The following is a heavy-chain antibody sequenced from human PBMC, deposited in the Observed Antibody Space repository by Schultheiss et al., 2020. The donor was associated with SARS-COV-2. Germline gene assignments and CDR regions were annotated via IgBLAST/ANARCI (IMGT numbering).Heavy chain of an antibody. Sequence: GGSLRLSCTASGFTFGDYAMSWVRQAPGKGLEWVSAISGSGGSTYYADSVKGRFTISRDNSKNTLYLQMNSLRAEDTAVYYCARATVTTPKGYAFDIWGQGTMVTVSS. V-gene: IGHV3-23*01. CDR3: ARATVTTPKGYAFDI. CDR2: ISGSGGST. D-gene: IGHD4-17*01. CDR1: GFTFGDYA. J-gene: IGHJ3*02.